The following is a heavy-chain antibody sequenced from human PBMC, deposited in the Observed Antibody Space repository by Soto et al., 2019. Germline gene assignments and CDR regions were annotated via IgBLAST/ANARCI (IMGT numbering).Heavy chain of an antibody. Sequence: GGSLRLSCAASGFTFSSYGMHWVRQAPGKGLEWVAVISYDGSNKYYADSVKGRFTISRDNAKNTLYLQMNSLRAEDTAVYYCAIRASYYDSSGYFDYWGQGTLVTVSS. J-gene: IGHJ4*02. V-gene: IGHV3-30*03. CDR1: GFTFSSYG. D-gene: IGHD3-22*01. CDR2: ISYDGSNK. CDR3: AIRASYYDSSGYFDY.